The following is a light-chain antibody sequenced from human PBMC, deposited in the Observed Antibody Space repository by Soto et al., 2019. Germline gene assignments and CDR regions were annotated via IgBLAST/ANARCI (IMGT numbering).Light chain of an antibody. Sequence: QPVLTQAPSVSGAPGQRVTISCTGSSSNIGAGYDVHWYQQLPGTAPKLLIYANNNRPSGIPDRFSGSKSGTSVSLAITGLQAEDEADYYCQSYDNTLSGLVFGGGTKLTVL. CDR3: QSYDNTLSGLV. J-gene: IGLJ2*01. V-gene: IGLV1-40*01. CDR1: SSNIGAGYD. CDR2: ANN.